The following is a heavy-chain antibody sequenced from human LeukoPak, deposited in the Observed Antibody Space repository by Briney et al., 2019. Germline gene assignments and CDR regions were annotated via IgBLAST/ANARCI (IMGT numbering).Heavy chain of an antibody. CDR1: GFTVSGDY. CDR2: ISSSSYI. D-gene: IGHD2-2*01. J-gene: IGHJ4*02. V-gene: IGHV3-69-1*01. Sequence: GGSLRLSCAASGFTVSGDYMSWVRQAPGKGLEWVSSISSSSYIYYADSVRGRFTISRDNSKNTLYLQMNSLRADDTAVYYCAKDYAVGSLGSWGQGTLVTVSS. CDR3: AKDYAVGSLGS.